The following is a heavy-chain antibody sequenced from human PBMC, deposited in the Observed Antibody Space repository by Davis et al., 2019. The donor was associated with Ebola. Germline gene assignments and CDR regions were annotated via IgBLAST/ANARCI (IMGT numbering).Heavy chain of an antibody. V-gene: IGHV6-1*01. Sequence: HSQTLSLTCAISGDSVSGSSGAWNWIRQSPSRGLEWLGRTYYTSKWFNHYAESVKSRITINPDTSKNQFSLQLNSVTPEDTAVYYCARGWLRSGLDVWGKGAAVTVSS. CDR1: GDSVSGSSGA. J-gene: IGHJ6*04. CDR3: ARGWLRSGLDV. D-gene: IGHD5-12*01. CDR2: TYYTSKWFN.